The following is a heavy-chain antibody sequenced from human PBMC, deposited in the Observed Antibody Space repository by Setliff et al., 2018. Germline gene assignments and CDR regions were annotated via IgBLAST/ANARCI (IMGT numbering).Heavy chain of an antibody. Sequence: SETLSLTCTVSGASITNINYYWGLIRQPPGKGLEWIGSIFYSGRTFYNPSLKSRVTISLDRSKSQFSLNLTSVTAADTAVYYCARYFSRLPQLGIYGWLDSWGQGTLVTVSS. CDR3: ARYFSRLPQLGIYGWLDS. D-gene: IGHD7-27*01. J-gene: IGHJ4*02. CDR2: IFYSGRT. V-gene: IGHV4-39*07. CDR1: GASITNINYY.